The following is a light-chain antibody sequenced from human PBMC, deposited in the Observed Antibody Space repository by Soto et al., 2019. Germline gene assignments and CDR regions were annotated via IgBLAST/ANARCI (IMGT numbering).Light chain of an antibody. Sequence: DIVMTQSPDSLAVSLGERATINCKSSQSVLYSSNNKNYLAWYQQKPGQPPKLLIYWASTRESGVPDRFSGSGSGTDFTLTISSLQAEDVAVSYCQQYYSTPSLFTFGPGTKVDIK. CDR3: QQYYSTPSLFT. CDR2: WAS. CDR1: QSVLYSSNNKNY. J-gene: IGKJ3*01. V-gene: IGKV4-1*01.